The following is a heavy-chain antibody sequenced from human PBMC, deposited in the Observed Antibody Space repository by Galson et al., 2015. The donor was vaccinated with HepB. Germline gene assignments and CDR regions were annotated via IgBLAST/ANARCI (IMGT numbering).Heavy chain of an antibody. CDR3: ARDLNIVVVPAAIPGGV. CDR2: IYSGGST. CDR1: GFTVSSNY. V-gene: IGHV3-66*01. Sequence: SLRLSCAASGFTVSSNYMSWVRQAPGKGLEWVSVIYSGGSTYYADSVKGRFTISRDNSKNTLYLQMNSLRAEDTAVYYCARDLNIVVVPAAIPGGVWGKGTTVTVSS. J-gene: IGHJ6*04. D-gene: IGHD2-2*02.